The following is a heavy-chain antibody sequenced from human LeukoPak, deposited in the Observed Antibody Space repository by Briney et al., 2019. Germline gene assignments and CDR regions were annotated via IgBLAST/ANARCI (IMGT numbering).Heavy chain of an antibody. J-gene: IGHJ4*02. D-gene: IGHD2-2*01. Sequence: SETLSLTCTVSGGSISSYYWSWIRQPPGKGLEWIGYIYYSGSTNYSPSLKSRVAISVDTSKNQFSLKLSSVTAADTAVYYCARDSPHCSSTSCSFDYWGQGTLVTVSS. V-gene: IGHV4-59*01. CDR3: ARDSPHCSSTSCSFDY. CDR1: GGSISSYY. CDR2: IYYSGST.